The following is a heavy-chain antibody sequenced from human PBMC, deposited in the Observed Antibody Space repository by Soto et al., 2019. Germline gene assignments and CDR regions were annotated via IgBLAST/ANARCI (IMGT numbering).Heavy chain of an antibody. V-gene: IGHV4-61*01. CDR1: GGSMRGYTSNFY. D-gene: IGHD3-16*01. CDR2: IYYSGAT. CDR3: ARAMGDWGTYYYYYGFDF. Sequence: KPSETLSLTCSVSGGSMRGYTSNFYWSWIRQSPGKGLEWLGSIYYSGATNYNPSLESRLTISVDTSKNQFSLNLSSVTAADTAAYYCARAMGDWGTYYYYYGFDFWGQGTTVTVSS. J-gene: IGHJ6*02.